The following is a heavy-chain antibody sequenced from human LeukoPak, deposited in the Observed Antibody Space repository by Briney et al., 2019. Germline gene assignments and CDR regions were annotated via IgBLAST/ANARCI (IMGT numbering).Heavy chain of an antibody. CDR2: IWFDGSNK. J-gene: IGHJ4*02. CDR1: GFIFSNDA. Sequence: GGSLRPSCAASGFIFSNDAMHWVRQAPGKGLEWVAFIWFDGSNKHYADSVKGRFTISRDNSKNTLYLQMNSLRAEDTAVYYCAKDRDIVATYSDYWGQGTLVTVSS. CDR3: AKDRDIVATYSDY. D-gene: IGHD5-12*01. V-gene: IGHV3-30*02.